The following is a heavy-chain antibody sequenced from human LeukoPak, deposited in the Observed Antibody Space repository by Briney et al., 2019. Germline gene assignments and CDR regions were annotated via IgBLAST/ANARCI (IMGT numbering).Heavy chain of an antibody. J-gene: IGHJ4*02. D-gene: IGHD7-27*01. CDR3: ASNWGGDEYYFDY. CDR1: GGSISSSSYY. Sequence: PSETLSLTCTVSGGSISSSSYYWGWIRQPPGKGLEWLASIYYSGSTYYNPSLKSRVTISVDTSKNQFSLRLSSVTAADTAVYYCASNWGGDEYYFDYWGQGSLVTVSS. CDR2: IYYSGST. V-gene: IGHV4-39*01.